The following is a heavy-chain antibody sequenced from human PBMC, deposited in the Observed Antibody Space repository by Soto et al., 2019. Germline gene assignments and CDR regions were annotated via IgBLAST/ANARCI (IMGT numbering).Heavy chain of an antibody. D-gene: IGHD1-1*01. CDR1: GGSITSSEYY. J-gene: IGHJ5*02. CDR2: IYYSGSS. CDR3: ASHPLHWSDADP. Sequence: SETLSLTCTVSGGSITSSEYYWAWIRQPPGKGLQFVGTIYYSGSSYSNPSLKIRLSMSVDTSKNQFSLTMKSVTAADTGVYYCASHPLHWSDADPWGQGVLGTVSS. V-gene: IGHV4-39*01.